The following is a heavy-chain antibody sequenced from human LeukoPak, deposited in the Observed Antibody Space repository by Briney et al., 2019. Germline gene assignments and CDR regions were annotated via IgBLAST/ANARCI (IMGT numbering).Heavy chain of an antibody. CDR2: INPSGGST. Sequence: ASVKVSCKASGYTFTSYYMHWVRQAPGQGLEWMGIINPSGGSTSYAQKFQGRVTMTRDMSTGTVYMELSSLRSEDTAVYYCARDSRHRVRGYCTNGVCSSIDYWGQGTLVTVSS. CDR3: ARDSRHRVRGYCTNGVCSSIDY. J-gene: IGHJ4*02. D-gene: IGHD2-8*01. CDR1: GYTFTSYY. V-gene: IGHV1-46*01.